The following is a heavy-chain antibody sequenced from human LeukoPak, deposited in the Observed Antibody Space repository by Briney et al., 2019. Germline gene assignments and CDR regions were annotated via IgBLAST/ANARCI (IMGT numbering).Heavy chain of an antibody. D-gene: IGHD7-27*01. Sequence: SETLSLTCTVSGGSITNYWSWIRQPPGKGLEWIGFSYYNGHTNYNPSLKSRVTISVDMSKNLFSLKLTSVTAADTAVFYCARGPPYAPGVLDVWGKGTTVTISS. V-gene: IGHV4-59*08. CDR1: GGSITNY. CDR3: ARGPPYAPGVLDV. CDR2: SYYNGHT. J-gene: IGHJ6*04.